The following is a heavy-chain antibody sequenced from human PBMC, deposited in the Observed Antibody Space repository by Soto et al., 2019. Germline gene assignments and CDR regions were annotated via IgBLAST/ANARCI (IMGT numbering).Heavy chain of an antibody. Sequence: EVQLVESGGGLVQPGRSLRLSCAASGFTFDDYAMNWVRQAPGKGLEWVSSISWNSGNIVYADSVKGRFTISRDNAKTSLYLQMNGLRAEDTAFYYCAKGHTTAVFSYFDLWGRGMLVTVSS. CDR1: GFTFDDYA. J-gene: IGHJ2*01. V-gene: IGHV3-9*01. D-gene: IGHD1-1*01. CDR2: ISWNSGNI. CDR3: AKGHTTAVFSYFDL.